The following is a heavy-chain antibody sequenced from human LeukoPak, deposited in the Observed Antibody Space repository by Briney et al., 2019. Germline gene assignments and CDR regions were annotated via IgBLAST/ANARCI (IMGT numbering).Heavy chain of an antibody. Sequence: EASVKVSCKASGYTFTSYSISWVRQAPGQGLEWMGWISAYNGNTNYAQKLQGRVTMTTDTSTSTAYMELRSLRSDDTAVYYCARDLAAVAGLDYFDYWGQGTLVTVSS. D-gene: IGHD6-19*01. J-gene: IGHJ4*02. CDR2: ISAYNGNT. CDR3: ARDLAAVAGLDYFDY. CDR1: GYTFTSYS. V-gene: IGHV1-18*01.